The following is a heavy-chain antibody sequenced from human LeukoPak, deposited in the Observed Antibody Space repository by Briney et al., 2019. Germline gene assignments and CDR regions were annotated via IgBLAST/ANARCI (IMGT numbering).Heavy chain of an antibody. CDR1: GYSFISYG. Sequence: ASVKVSCKTSGYSFISYGISWVRQAPGQGLQWMGWISARNGNTNYAQTFQGRVSMTTDPSTSTAYLELRSLTSDDTAMYYCARGWSYDSSGYYYLAYWGQGTLVTVSS. CDR2: ISARNGNT. J-gene: IGHJ4*02. CDR3: ARGWSYDSSGYYYLAY. V-gene: IGHV1-18*01. D-gene: IGHD3-22*01.